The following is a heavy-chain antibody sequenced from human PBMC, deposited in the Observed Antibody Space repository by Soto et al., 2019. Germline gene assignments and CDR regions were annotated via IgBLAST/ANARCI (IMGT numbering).Heavy chain of an antibody. V-gene: IGHV1-69*06. CDR3: ARAHCSSTSCYGVPGY. CDR1: GGTFSSYA. CDR2: IIPIFGTA. J-gene: IGHJ4*02. D-gene: IGHD2-2*01. Sequence: QVQLVQSGAEVKKPGSSVKVSCKASGGTFSSYAISWVLQAPGQGLEWMGGIIPIFGTANYAQKFQGRVTITADKATSTAYMELSSLRSEDTAVYYCARAHCSSTSCYGVPGYWGQGTLVTVSS.